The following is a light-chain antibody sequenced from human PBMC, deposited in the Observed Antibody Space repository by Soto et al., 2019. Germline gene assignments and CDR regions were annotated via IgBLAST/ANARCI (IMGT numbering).Light chain of an antibody. CDR3: QSYYSSLSGV. V-gene: IGLV1-40*01. CDR1: SSNIGAGYD. CDR2: GNS. Sequence: QSVLTQPPSVSGAPGQRVTISCTGSSSNIGAGYDVHWYQQLPGTAPKLLIYGNSNRPSGVPDRFSGSKSGTSASLAITGLTAEDEADYYCQSYYSSLSGVFGTGTKVTVL. J-gene: IGLJ1*01.